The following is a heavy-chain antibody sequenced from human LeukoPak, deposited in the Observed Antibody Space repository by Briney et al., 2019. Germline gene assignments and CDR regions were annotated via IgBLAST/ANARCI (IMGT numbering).Heavy chain of an antibody. V-gene: IGHV3-21*01. CDR2: ISSSRSYI. D-gene: IGHD5-12*01. J-gene: IGHJ4*02. Sequence: GGSLRLSCAASGFTFSSYSMNWVRQAPGKGLEWVSFISSSRSYIYYADSVKGRFTISRDNAKNSLYLQMSSLRAEDTAVYYCAREVPTDFWGQGTLVTVSS. CDR1: GFTFSSYS. CDR3: AREVPTDF.